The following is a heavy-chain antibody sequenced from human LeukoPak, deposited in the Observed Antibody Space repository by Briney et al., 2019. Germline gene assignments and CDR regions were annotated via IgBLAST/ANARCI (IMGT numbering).Heavy chain of an antibody. J-gene: IGHJ3*02. Sequence: TGGSLRLSCVGSGFTFNDYWIHWVRQAPGKGLVWVSAIKTDGSAMQYADSVKGRFAISRDNAKNTVYLQMNSLRDEDTAVYYCARESCSSTSCYDAFDIWGQGTMVTVSS. V-gene: IGHV3-74*03. CDR2: IKTDGSAM. CDR1: GFTFNDYW. D-gene: IGHD2-2*01. CDR3: ARESCSSTSCYDAFDI.